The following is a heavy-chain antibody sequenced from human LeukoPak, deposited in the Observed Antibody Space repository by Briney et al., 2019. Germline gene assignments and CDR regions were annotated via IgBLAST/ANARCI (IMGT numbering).Heavy chain of an antibody. D-gene: IGHD1-1*01. CDR2: ISGSGGST. J-gene: IGHJ3*02. V-gene: IGHV3-23*01. CDR1: GFTFSTYA. Sequence: LPGGSLRLSCAASGFTFSTYAMSWVRQAPGRGLEWVSAISGSGGSTHYADSVKGRFTISRDSSKNTLYLQMKSLRVEDTAVYYCAKELPLIQLERRRGSSAFDIWGQGTMVTVSS. CDR3: AKELPLIQLERRRGSSAFDI.